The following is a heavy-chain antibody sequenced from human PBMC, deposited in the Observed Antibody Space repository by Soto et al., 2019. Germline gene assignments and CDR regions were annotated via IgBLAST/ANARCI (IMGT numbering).Heavy chain of an antibody. D-gene: IGHD3-16*01. CDR1: GFIFSSSW. J-gene: IGHJ4*02. CDR2: IKEDGSQT. Sequence: EVQLVESGGGLVQPGGSLRLSCEASGFIFSSSWMRWARQAPGKGLEWVASIKEDGSQTYYVDSVKGRFTISRDNAKNSLYLQMSSLRAEDTAVYYCARKIVTYNYADYWGQGTLVTVSS. V-gene: IGHV3-7*05. CDR3: ARKIVTYNYADY.